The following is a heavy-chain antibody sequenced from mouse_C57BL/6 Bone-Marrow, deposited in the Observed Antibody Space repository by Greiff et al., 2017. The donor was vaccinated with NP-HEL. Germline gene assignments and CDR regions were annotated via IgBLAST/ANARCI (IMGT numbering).Heavy chain of an antibody. V-gene: IGHV6-3*01. J-gene: IGHJ2*01. D-gene: IGHD1-1*01. CDR2: IRLKSDNYAT. Sequence: EVQRVESGGGLVQPGGSMKLSCVASGFTFSNYWMNWVRQSPEKGLEWVAQIRLKSDNYATHYAESVKGRFTISRDDSKSSVYLQMNNLRAEDTGIYYCTEGYYGSSYYFDYWGQGTTLTVSS. CDR3: TEGYYGSSYYFDY. CDR1: GFTFSNYW.